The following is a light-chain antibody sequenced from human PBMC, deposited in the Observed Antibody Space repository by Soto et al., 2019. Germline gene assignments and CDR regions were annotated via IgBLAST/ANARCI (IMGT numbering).Light chain of an antibody. V-gene: IGKV1-5*03. CDR2: KAS. CDR1: QNINSW. J-gene: IGKJ1*01. Sequence: DIQMTQSPSTLPASVGDRVTITCRASQNINSWLAWYQQKPGKAPNLLIYKASSLETGVPSRFSGSGSGTEFTFTISSLQPDDFASYHCQQYKSFWTFGLGTKVDIK. CDR3: QQYKSFWT.